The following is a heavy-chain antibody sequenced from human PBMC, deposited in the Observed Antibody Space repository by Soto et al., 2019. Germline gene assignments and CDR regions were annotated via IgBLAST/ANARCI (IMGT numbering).Heavy chain of an antibody. Sequence: ASVKVSCKASGGTFSSYAISWVRQAPGQGLEWMGGIIPIFGTANYAQKFQGRVTITADESSSTAYMELSSLRSEDTAVYYCALGFGVVIITRDYYYYGMDVWGQGTTVTVSS. CDR2: IIPIFGTA. J-gene: IGHJ6*02. CDR1: GGTFSSYA. CDR3: ALGFGVVIITRDYYYYGMDV. D-gene: IGHD3-3*01. V-gene: IGHV1-69*13.